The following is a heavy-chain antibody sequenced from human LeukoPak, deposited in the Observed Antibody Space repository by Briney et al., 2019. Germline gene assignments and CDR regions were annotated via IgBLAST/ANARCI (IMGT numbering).Heavy chain of an antibody. CDR3: ARVYAPFGRDY. CDR1: GYSISSGYY. Sequence: SETLSLTCTVSGYSISSGYYWGWIRQPPGKGLEWIGNIYYTGNTYYNSSLKSRVTISLDTSKNQFSLKLSSVTAADTAVYYCARVYAPFGRDYWGQGTLVTVSS. V-gene: IGHV4-38-2*02. CDR2: IYYTGNT. D-gene: IGHD2/OR15-2a*01. J-gene: IGHJ4*02.